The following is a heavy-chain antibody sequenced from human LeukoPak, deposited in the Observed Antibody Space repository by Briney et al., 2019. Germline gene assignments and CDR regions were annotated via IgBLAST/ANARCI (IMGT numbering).Heavy chain of an antibody. J-gene: IGHJ4*02. CDR2: VYYNGYS. Sequence: SETLSLTCTVSGGSITSYYWAWLRQPPGKGLEWIGYVYYNGYSNYSPSLKSRISMSVDTSKNQSSLKLTSVTAADTAVYYCARHSIASDGARLFDYWGRGTLVSVSS. V-gene: IGHV4-59*08. CDR3: ARHSIASDGARLFDY. CDR1: GGSITSYY. D-gene: IGHD2-21*01.